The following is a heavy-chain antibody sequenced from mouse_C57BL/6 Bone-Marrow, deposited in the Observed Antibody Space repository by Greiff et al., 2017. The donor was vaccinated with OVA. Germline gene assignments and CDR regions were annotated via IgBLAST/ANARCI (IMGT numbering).Heavy chain of an antibody. Sequence: QVQLQQSGAELVRPGTSVKVSCKASGYAFTNYLIEWVKQRPGQGLEWIGVINPGSGGNNYNEKFKGKATLTADKSSSTAYMQLSSLTSEDSAVYFCARKATVVATRAMDYWGQGTSVTVSS. D-gene: IGHD1-1*01. CDR1: GYAFTNYL. CDR3: ARKATVVATRAMDY. CDR2: INPGSGGN. V-gene: IGHV1-54*01. J-gene: IGHJ4*01.